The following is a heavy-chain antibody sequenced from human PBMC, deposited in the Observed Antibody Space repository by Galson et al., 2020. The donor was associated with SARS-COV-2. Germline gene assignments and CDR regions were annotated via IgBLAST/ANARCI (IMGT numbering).Heavy chain of an antibody. Sequence: ASVKVSCKASGGTFSSDAINWVRQAPGQGLEWMGGIIPMFGSAKYAEKFQGRVTLTTDESTSSVYMELSSLRSEDTAIYYCASRPMYANNQGGWGRGTLVIVSS. CDR2: IIPMFGSA. V-gene: IGHV1-69*05. J-gene: IGHJ4*02. CDR3: ASRPMYANNQGG. D-gene: IGHD2-8*01. CDR1: GGTFSSDA.